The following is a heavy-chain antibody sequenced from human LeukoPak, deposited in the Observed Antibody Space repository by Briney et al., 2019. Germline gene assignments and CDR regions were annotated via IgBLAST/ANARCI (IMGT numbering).Heavy chain of an antibody. Sequence: SETLSLTCTVSGGSISSSSYYWSWIRQPPGKGLEWIGYIYYSGSTNYNPSLKSRVTISVDTSKNQFSLKLSSVTAADTAVYYCASHSSSWYGRAFDIWGQGTMVTVSS. V-gene: IGHV4-61*01. J-gene: IGHJ3*02. CDR1: GGSISSSSYY. CDR2: IYYSGST. D-gene: IGHD6-13*01. CDR3: ASHSSSWYGRAFDI.